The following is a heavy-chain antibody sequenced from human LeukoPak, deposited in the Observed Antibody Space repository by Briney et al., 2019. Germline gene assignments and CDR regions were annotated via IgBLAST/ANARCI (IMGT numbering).Heavy chain of an antibody. CDR1: GFTFSSYA. D-gene: IGHD3-10*01. CDR3: ASPVLWFGEFPWAY. Sequence: GGSLRLSCAASGFTFSSYAMHWVRQAPGKGLEWVAVISYDGSNKYYADSVKGRFTISRDNSKNTLFLQMNSLRAEDTAVYYCASPVLWFGEFPWAYWGQGTLVTVSS. J-gene: IGHJ4*02. CDR2: ISYDGSNK. V-gene: IGHV3-30*04.